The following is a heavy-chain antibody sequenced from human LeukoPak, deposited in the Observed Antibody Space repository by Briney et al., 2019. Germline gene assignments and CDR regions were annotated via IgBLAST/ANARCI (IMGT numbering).Heavy chain of an antibody. Sequence: ASVKVSCKASGYIFIGSYVHWVRQAPGHGLEWMGWINPKSGGTNYAQKFQGRVTMTRDTSINTVYMELSSLRSDDTAMYYCARDYCTDDDCYFDYWGQGTLVTVSS. J-gene: IGHJ4*02. CDR2: INPKSGGT. CDR1: GYIFIGSY. CDR3: ARDYCTDDDCYFDY. D-gene: IGHD2-8*01. V-gene: IGHV1-2*02.